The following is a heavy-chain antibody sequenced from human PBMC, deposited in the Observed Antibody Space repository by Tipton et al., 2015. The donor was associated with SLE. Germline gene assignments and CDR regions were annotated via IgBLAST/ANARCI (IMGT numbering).Heavy chain of an antibody. J-gene: IGHJ4*02. D-gene: IGHD6-19*01. CDR3: ARSVLPYRSGAFDY. CDR2: IYHTGST. CDR1: GYSISSNYY. Sequence: TLSLTCTVSGYSISSNYYWGWIRQPPGKGLDWIGSIYHTGSTYQNPSLKSRVTISVDTSNNQFSRKVNSVTAADTAVYYCARSVLPYRSGAFDYWGQGTQVTVSS. V-gene: IGHV4-38-2*02.